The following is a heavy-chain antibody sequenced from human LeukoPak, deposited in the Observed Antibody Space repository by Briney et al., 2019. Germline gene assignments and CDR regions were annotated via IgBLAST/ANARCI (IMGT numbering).Heavy chain of an antibody. V-gene: IGHV3-23*01. Sequence: PGGSLRLSCAASGFTVSSNYMSWVRQAPGKGLEWVSAISGSGGSTYYADSVKGRFTISRDNSKNTLYLQMNSLRAEDTAVYYCAKDRKTWPHHWYFDLWGRGTLVTVSS. CDR2: ISGSGGST. CDR3: AKDRKTWPHHWYFDL. J-gene: IGHJ2*01. CDR1: GFTVSSNY. D-gene: IGHD1-14*01.